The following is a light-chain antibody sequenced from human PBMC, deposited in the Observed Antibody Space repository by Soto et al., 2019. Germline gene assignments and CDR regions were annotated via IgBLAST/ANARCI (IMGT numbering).Light chain of an antibody. V-gene: IGLV2-14*01. CDR3: NLYTTTSALV. CDR2: EVS. CDR1: SADIGSHDY. J-gene: IGLJ1*01. Sequence: ALTQPASVSGSPGQSITISCTGSSADIGSHDYVSLYQQHPGKVPKLIIYEVSKRPSGASDRFSGSKSGNAAYLSISGLQPEDEADYYCNLYTTTSALVFGTGTKVTVL.